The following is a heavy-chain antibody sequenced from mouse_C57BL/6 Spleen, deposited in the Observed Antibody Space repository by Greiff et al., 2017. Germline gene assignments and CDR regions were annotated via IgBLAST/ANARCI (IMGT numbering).Heavy chain of an antibody. Sequence: EVMLVESGGGLVKPGGSLKLSCAASGFTFSSYAMSWVRQTPEKRLEWVANISAGGSYTYYPDNVKGRFTISRDNAKNTLYLQMSNLKSEDSAMYYCASYCDDGFAYWGQGTLVTVSA. D-gene: IGHD2-4*01. CDR2: ISAGGSYT. CDR1: GFTFSSYA. J-gene: IGHJ3*01. CDR3: ASYCDDGFAY. V-gene: IGHV5-4*03.